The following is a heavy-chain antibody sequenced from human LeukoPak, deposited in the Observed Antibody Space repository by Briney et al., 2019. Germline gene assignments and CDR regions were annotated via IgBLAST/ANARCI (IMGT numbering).Heavy chain of an antibody. CDR1: GDSISRYY. D-gene: IGHD5/OR15-5a*01. CDR2: IKSQDDGGTA. J-gene: IGHJ4*02. CDR3: TTDSPRLPLPGTAT. Sequence: ETLSLTCSVSGDSISRYYWSWVRQPPGKGLEWVGRIKSQDDGGTADYGAPVRGRFSISRDDSKNTLFLQMKNLKTEDTAVYYCTTDSPRLPLPGTATWGQGTLVIVSS. V-gene: IGHV3-15*01.